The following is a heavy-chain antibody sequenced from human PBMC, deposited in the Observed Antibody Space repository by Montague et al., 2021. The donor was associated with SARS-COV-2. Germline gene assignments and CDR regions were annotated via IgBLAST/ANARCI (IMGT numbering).Heavy chain of an antibody. CDR1: GFIFSNFA. V-gene: IGHV3-30*04. J-gene: IGHJ3*02. CDR3: ATELELSAFDI. D-gene: IGHD1-7*01. Sequence: SLRLSCAASGFIFSNFAMHWVRQAPGKGLEWVAVISYDGSNKYYVDSVKGRFTISRDNSKNTLYLQMNSLRAEDTAVYYCATELELSAFDIWDQGTMVTVSS. CDR2: ISYDGSNK.